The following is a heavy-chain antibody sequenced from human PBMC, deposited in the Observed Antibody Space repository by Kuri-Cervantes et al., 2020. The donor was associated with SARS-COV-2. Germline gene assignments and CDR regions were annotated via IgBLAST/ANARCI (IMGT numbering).Heavy chain of an antibody. D-gene: IGHD5-12*01. CDR1: GGSISSYY. J-gene: IGHJ4*02. V-gene: IGHV4-4*07. CDR2: IYTSGST. CDR3: ARYRWLRGPLDY. Sequence: SETLSLTCTVSGGSISSYYWSWIRQPAGKGLEWIGRIYTSGSTNYNPSLKSRVTISVDTSKNQFSLKLSSVTAADTAVYYCARYRWLRGPLDYWGQGTLVTVSS.